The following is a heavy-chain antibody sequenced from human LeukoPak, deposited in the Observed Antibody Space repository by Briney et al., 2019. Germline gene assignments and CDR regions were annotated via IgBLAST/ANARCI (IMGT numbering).Heavy chain of an antibody. J-gene: IGHJ3*02. CDR2: ISAYNGNT. V-gene: IGHV1-18*01. D-gene: IGHD4-17*01. CDR3: ARVRTVTIRAFDI. Sequence: AASVKVSCKASGYTFTSYDINWVRQAPGQGLEWMGWISAYNGNTNYAQKLQGRVTMTTDTSTSTAYMELRSLRSDDTAVYYCARVRTVTIRAFDIWGQGTMVTVSS. CDR1: GYTFTSYD.